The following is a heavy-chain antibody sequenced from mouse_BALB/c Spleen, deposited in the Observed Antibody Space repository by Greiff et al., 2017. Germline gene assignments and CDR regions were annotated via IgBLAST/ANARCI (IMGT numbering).Heavy chain of an antibody. Sequence: QVQLQQSGAELVKPGASVKMSCKASGYTFTSYWMHWVKQRPGQGLEWIGYINPSTGYTEYNQKFKDKATLSANKSSRTAYMQLSSLTSEDSADYCYARGSWYDDAMDYWGQGTTLTVSS. CDR2: INPSTGYT. CDR3: ARGSWYDDAMDY. J-gene: IGHJ4*01. V-gene: IGHV1-7*01. CDR1: GYTFTSYW. D-gene: IGHD2-14*01.